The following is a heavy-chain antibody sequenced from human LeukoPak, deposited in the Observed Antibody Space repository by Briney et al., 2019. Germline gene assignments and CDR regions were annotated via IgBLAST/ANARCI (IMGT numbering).Heavy chain of an antibody. J-gene: IGHJ4*02. CDR2: ISSSGGST. Sequence: HPGGSLRLSCAASGFTFDDYAMSWVRQAPGKGLEWVSSISSSGGSTYYVDSVKGRFTISRDNSKNTLHLQMDILRAEDTAAYYCAKLGGNVAFWGQGTLVTVSS. CDR1: GFTFDDYA. CDR3: AKLGGNVAF. V-gene: IGHV3-23*01. D-gene: IGHD4-23*01.